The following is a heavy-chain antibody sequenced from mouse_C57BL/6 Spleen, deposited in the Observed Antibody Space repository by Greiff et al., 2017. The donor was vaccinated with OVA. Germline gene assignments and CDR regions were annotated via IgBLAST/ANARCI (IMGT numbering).Heavy chain of an antibody. D-gene: IGHD3-3*01. CDR2: IDPETGGT. V-gene: IGHV1-15*01. CDR3: TRGRDGDCFDY. CDR1: GYTFTDYE. Sequence: QVQLQQSGAELARPGASVTLSCKASGYTFTDYEMNWVKQTPVHGLEWIGAIDPETGGTAYNQKFKGKAILTADKSSSTAYMELRSLTSEDSAVYYCTRGRDGDCFDYWGQGTTLTVSS. J-gene: IGHJ2*01.